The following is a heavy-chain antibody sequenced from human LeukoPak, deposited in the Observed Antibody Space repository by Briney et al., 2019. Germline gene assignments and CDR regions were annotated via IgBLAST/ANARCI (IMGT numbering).Heavy chain of an antibody. Sequence: GASVKVSCKASGYTFTGYYMHWVRQAPGQGLEWMGWINPNSGGTNYAQKFQGRVTITRDTSASTAYMELSSLRSEDTAVYYCAPGPPTVTAFDYWGQGTLVTVSS. CDR3: APGPPTVTAFDY. D-gene: IGHD4-17*01. CDR2: INPNSGGT. V-gene: IGHV1-2*02. CDR1: GYTFTGYY. J-gene: IGHJ4*02.